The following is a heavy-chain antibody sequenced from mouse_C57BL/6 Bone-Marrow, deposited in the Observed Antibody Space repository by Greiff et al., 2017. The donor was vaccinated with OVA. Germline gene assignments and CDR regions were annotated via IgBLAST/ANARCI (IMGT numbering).Heavy chain of an antibody. Sequence: EVNVVESGGGLVQPGGSLKLSCAASGFTFSDYYMYWVRQTPEKRLEWVAYISNGGGSTYYPDTVKGRFTISRDNAKNTLYLQMSRLKSEDTAMYYCARHYYGSSYVDWYFDVWGTGTTVTVSS. CDR1: GFTFSDYY. V-gene: IGHV5-12*01. CDR3: ARHYYGSSYVDWYFDV. CDR2: ISNGGGST. J-gene: IGHJ1*03. D-gene: IGHD1-1*01.